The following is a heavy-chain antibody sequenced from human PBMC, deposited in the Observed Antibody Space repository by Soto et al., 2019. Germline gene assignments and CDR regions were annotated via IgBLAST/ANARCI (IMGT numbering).Heavy chain of an antibody. D-gene: IGHD2-21*02. Sequence: GGSLRLSCAASGFTFSDYYMSWIRQAPGKGLEWVSYISSSGSTIYYADSVKGRFTISRDNAKNSLYLQMNSLRAEDTAVYYCARGIRHIVVVTADYYYGMDVWGQGTTVTVSS. V-gene: IGHV3-11*01. J-gene: IGHJ6*02. CDR3: ARGIRHIVVVTADYYYGMDV. CDR2: ISSSGSTI. CDR1: GFTFSDYY.